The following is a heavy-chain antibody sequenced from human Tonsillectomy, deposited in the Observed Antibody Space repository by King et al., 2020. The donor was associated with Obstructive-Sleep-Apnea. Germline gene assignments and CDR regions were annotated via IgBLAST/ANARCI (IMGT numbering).Heavy chain of an antibody. CDR1: GFTFSSFS. J-gene: IGHJ6*02. Sequence: QLVQSGGGLVKPGGSLRLSCAASGFTFSSFSMNWVRQAPGKGLEWVSSITSSSSYIYYADSLRGRFTISRDTAKNSLYLQINSLWAGDTAVYYCARDRWAFCGGDCYSGRVYYYGMDVWGQGTTVTVSS. CDR2: ITSSSSYI. CDR3: ARDRWAFCGGDCYSGRVYYYGMDV. V-gene: IGHV3-21*01. D-gene: IGHD2-21*02.